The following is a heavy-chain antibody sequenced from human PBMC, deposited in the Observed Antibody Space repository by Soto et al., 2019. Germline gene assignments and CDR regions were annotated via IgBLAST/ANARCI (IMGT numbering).Heavy chain of an antibody. CDR3: TKGDSSGYFDPSTGYSTPDH. J-gene: IGHJ5*02. CDR1: GFIFKDFA. D-gene: IGHD2-15*01. CDR2: ITTSDDIT. Sequence: EVQLFESGGGLVEPGESLRLSCAASGFIFKDFAMSWVRQAPGKGLEWVSTITTSDDITCSADSVRGRFTSSRDNSANPLCLQMSSLRGDDTATYFCTKGDSSGYFDPSTGYSTPDHWGQGTLVTVSS. V-gene: IGHV3-23*01.